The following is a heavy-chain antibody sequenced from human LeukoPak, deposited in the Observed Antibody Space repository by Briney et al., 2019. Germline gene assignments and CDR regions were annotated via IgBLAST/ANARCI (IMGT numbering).Heavy chain of an antibody. CDR3: TTYFDNTGYFEEAYDT. CDR2: ISTDSRTI. D-gene: IGHD3-22*01. CDR1: GFPFSRYS. J-gene: IGHJ4*03. Sequence: GGSLRLSCAPSGFPFSRYSMNWVPQAPGKGVEWVAYISTDSRTIYSGDSVKGRFSISRDNDKSLLYLQMENLRVEDTAVYYCTTYFDNTGYFEEAYDTWGQGTLVTASA. V-gene: IGHV3-48*01.